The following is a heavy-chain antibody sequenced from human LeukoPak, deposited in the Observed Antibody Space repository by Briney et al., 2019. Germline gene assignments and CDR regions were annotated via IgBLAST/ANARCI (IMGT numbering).Heavy chain of an antibody. CDR3: ARTTDYLW. Sequence: NPSETLSLTCTVSGYSISSGYYWGWIRQPPGKGLEWIGSIYHSGSTYYNPSLKSRVTISVDTSKNQVSLKLRSVTAADTAVYYCARTTDYLWWGQGTLVTVSS. CDR2: IYHSGST. D-gene: IGHD5-12*01. CDR1: GYSISSGYY. J-gene: IGHJ4*02. V-gene: IGHV4-38-2*02.